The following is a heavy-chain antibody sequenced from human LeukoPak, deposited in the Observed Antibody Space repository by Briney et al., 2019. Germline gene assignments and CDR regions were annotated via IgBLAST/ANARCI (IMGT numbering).Heavy chain of an antibody. CDR3: ARFGYVAAVDV. CDR2: INPTGSET. D-gene: IGHD2-15*01. V-gene: IGHV3-7*01. Sequence: GGSLRLSCAASGFSFSAYWMTWVRQAPGTGLEWVANINPTGSETYYVDPVKGRFSISRDNAKNLVYLQMNSLRAEDTAVYHCARFGYVAAVDVWGQGTPVTVSS. CDR1: GFSFSAYW. J-gene: IGHJ4*02.